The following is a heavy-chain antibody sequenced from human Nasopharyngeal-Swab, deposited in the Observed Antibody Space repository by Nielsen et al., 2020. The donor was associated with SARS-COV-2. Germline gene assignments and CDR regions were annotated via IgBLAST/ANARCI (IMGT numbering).Heavy chain of an antibody. Sequence: GESLKISCAASGFTFSSYWMSWVRQAPGKELEWVANIKQDGSEKYYVDSVKGRFTISRDNAKNSLYLQMNSLRAEDTAVYYCARDKGAAAGDADFDYWGQGTLVTVSS. CDR1: GFTFSSYW. CDR2: IKQDGSEK. J-gene: IGHJ4*02. V-gene: IGHV3-7*01. CDR3: ARDKGAAAGDADFDY. D-gene: IGHD6-13*01.